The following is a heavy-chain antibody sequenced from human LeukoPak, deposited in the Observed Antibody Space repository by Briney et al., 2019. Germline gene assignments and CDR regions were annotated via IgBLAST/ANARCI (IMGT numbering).Heavy chain of an antibody. CDR2: INPNSGGT. Sequence: GASVKVSCKASGYTFTSYYMHWVRQAPGQGLEWMGWINPNSGGTNYAQKFQGRVTMTRDTSISTAYMELSRLRSDDTAVYYCARGRVYDSSGYYYGSNDYWGQGTLVTVSS. CDR1: GYTFTSYY. J-gene: IGHJ4*02. CDR3: ARGRVYDSSGYYYGSNDY. D-gene: IGHD3-22*01. V-gene: IGHV1-2*02.